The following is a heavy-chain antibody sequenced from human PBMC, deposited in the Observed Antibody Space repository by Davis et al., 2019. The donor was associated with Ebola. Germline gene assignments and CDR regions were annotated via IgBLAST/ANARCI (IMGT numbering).Heavy chain of an antibody. CDR1: GVNFNIYA. D-gene: IGHD6-13*01. J-gene: IGHJ4*02. Sequence: GESLKISCAASGVNFNIYAMSWVRQAPGKRLEWVSGVIGSGTTYYADSVKGRFTISRDNSKNTLYLQMNSLRAEDTAVYYCAKGGGLIAAASFSWGQGTLVTVSS. V-gene: IGHV3-23*01. CDR3: AKGGGLIAAASFS. CDR2: VIGSGTT.